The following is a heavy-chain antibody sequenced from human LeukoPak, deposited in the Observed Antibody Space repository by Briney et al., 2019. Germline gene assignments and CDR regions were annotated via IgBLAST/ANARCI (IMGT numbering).Heavy chain of an antibody. J-gene: IGHJ3*02. CDR1: GYSFTSYW. D-gene: IGHD4-17*01. V-gene: IGHV5-51*01. CDR3: ASAHGDTHNAFDI. Sequence: RGGSLKISCKGSGYSFTSYWIGWVRQMPGKGLEWMGIIYPGDSDTRYSPSFQGQVTISADKSISTAYLQWSSLKASDTAMHYCASAHGDTHNAFDIWGQGTMVIVSS. CDR2: IYPGDSDT.